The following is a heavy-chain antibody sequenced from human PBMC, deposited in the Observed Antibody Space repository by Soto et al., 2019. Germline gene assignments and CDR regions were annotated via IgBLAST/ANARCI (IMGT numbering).Heavy chain of an antibody. D-gene: IGHD2-8*01. V-gene: IGHV4-39*01. Sequence: SETLSLTCTVSGGSISSSSYYWGWIRQPPGKGLEWIGSIYYSGSTYYNPSLKSRVTISVDTSKNQFSLKLSSVTAADTAVYYCARHVLVAPGFFDYWGQGTLVTVSS. CDR2: IYYSGST. CDR1: GGSISSSSYY. J-gene: IGHJ4*02. CDR3: ARHVLVAPGFFDY.